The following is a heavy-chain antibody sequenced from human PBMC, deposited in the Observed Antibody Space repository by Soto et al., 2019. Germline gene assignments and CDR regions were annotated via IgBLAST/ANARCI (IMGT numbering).Heavy chain of an antibody. V-gene: IGHV3-11*01. CDR3: ARDLVAVSGGVYSSSSGGYFFDF. CDR2: ISNSGRTL. CDR1: GLTFSDYY. D-gene: IGHD6-6*01. Sequence: PGGSLRLSCAASGLTFSDYYMSWIRQAPGKGLEWVSYISNSGRTLYYADSMKGRFTISRDNAKNSLYLQINSLRSEDTAVYYCARDLVAVSGGVYSSSSGGYFFDFWGQGTLVTVSS. J-gene: IGHJ4*02.